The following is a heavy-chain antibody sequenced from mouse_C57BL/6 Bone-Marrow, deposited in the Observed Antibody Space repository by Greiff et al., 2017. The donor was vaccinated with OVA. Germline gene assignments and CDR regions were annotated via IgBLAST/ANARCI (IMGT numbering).Heavy chain of an antibody. CDR3: ARSLQLTSYFDY. J-gene: IGHJ2*01. CDR1: GFTFTDYY. Sequence: EVKLVESGGGLVQPGGSLSLSCAASGFTFTDYYMSWVRQPPGKALEWLGFIRNKANGYTTEYSASVKGRFTISRDNSQSILYLQMNALRAEDSATYYCARSLQLTSYFDYWGQGTTLTVSS. CDR2: IRNKANGYTT. V-gene: IGHV7-3*01.